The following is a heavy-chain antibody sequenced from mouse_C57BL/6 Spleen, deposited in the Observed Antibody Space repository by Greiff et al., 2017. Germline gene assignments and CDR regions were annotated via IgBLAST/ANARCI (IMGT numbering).Heavy chain of an antibody. CDR1: GYTFTDYE. D-gene: IGHD3-2*02. CDR2: IDPETGGT. V-gene: IGHV1-15*01. J-gene: IGHJ2*01. Sequence: QVQLQQSGAELVRPGASVTLSCKASGYTFTDYEMHWVKQTPVHGLEWIGAIDPETGGTAYNQKFKGKAILTADKSSSTAYMELRSLTSEDSAVYYCTRSDSSGCWGYWGQGTTLTVSA. CDR3: TRSDSSGCWGY.